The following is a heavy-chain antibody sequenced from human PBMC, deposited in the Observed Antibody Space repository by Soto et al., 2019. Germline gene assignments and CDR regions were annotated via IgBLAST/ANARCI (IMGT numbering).Heavy chain of an antibody. CDR3: AKDHPGVLRYFDWLYNDYFDY. Sequence: ASVKVSCKASGYTLTSYGISWVRQAPGQGLEWMGWITSDNRNTKYAQKIQGRVTMTTDTSTSTAYMELRSLKSDDTAVYYCAKDHPGVLRYFDWLYNDYFDYWGQGTLVTVSS. D-gene: IGHD3-9*01. CDR1: GYTLTSYG. V-gene: IGHV1-18*01. J-gene: IGHJ4*02. CDR2: ITSDNRNT.